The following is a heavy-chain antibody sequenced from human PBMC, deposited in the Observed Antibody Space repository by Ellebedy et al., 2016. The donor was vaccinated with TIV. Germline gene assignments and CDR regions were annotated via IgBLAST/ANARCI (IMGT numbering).Heavy chain of an antibody. CDR2: ISGSGDDS. CDR3: AKDQVAGDGRWVFDS. J-gene: IGHJ3*01. V-gene: IGHV3-23*01. D-gene: IGHD5-24*01. CDR1: GFTFNSYV. Sequence: PGGSLRLSCAASGFTFNSYVMSWVRQAPGKGLEWVSGISGSGDDSYHADSVRGRFSISRDNSKSTLYLQMTSLRAEDTAIYYCAKDQVAGDGRWVFDSWGQGTVVTVSS.